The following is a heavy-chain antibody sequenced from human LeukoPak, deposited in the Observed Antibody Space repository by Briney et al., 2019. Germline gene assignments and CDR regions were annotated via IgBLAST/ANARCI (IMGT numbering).Heavy chain of an antibody. J-gene: IGHJ4*02. V-gene: IGHV3-66*01. D-gene: IGHD2-2*02. CDR1: GFTVSGNY. CDR3: AKDIVVVPAAILTIDY. Sequence: PGGSLRLSCAASGFTVSGNYMSWVRQAPGKGLECVSVIYSGGSTYYADSVKGRFTISRDNSKNTLYLRMNSLRVEDTAVYYCAKDIVVVPAAILTIDYWGQGTLVTVSS. CDR2: IYSGGST.